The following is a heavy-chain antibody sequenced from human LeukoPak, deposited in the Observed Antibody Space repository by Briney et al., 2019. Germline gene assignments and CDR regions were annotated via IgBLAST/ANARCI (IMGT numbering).Heavy chain of an antibody. V-gene: IGHV4-34*01. CDR2: INHSGST. CDR1: GGSFSGYY. Sequence: SETLSLTCAVYGGSFSGYYWSWIRQPPGKGLERIGEINHSGSTNYNPSLKSRVTISVDTSKNQFSLKLSSVTAADTAVYYCATAGTRKDDAFDIWGQGTMVTVSS. CDR3: ATAGTRKDDAFDI. D-gene: IGHD1-1*01. J-gene: IGHJ3*02.